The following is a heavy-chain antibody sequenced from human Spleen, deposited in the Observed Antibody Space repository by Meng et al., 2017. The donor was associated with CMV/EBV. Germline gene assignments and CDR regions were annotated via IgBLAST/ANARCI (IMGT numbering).Heavy chain of an antibody. CDR2: INPNSGGT. Sequence: ASVKVSCKTSGYTFTEYYIHWVRQAPGQGLEWMGWINPNSGGTNYAQKFQGRVTMTRDTSISTAYMELSRLRSDDTAVYYCARGSRDRYGRDFWGQGTLVTVSS. CDR1: GYTFTEYY. D-gene: IGHD5-24*01. CDR3: ARGSRDRYGRDF. V-gene: IGHV1-2*02. J-gene: IGHJ4*02.